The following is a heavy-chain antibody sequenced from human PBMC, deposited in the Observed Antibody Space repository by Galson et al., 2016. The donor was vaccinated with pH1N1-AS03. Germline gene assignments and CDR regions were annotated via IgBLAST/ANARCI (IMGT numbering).Heavy chain of an antibody. Sequence: SLRLSCAASGFIFSSYFMYWVRQAPGKGLEWVAVIWFDGNDKYYADSVKGRFTISRDNSKNTLYLQMNILRAEDTAVYYCAKMEGSNNFYYFDYWGQGTPVTVSS. CDR3: AKMEGSNNFYYFDY. D-gene: IGHD1-20*01. CDR2: IWFDGNDK. CDR1: GFIFSSYF. J-gene: IGHJ4*02. V-gene: IGHV3-33*06.